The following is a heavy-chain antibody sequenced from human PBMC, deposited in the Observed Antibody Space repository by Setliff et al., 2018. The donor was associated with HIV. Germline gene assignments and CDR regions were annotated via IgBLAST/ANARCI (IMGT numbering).Heavy chain of an antibody. D-gene: IGHD3-10*02. CDR3: AKVFVFGIDAFDI. CDR2: VGAVGGPT. V-gene: IGHV3-23*01. J-gene: IGHJ3*02. Sequence: SGGSLRLSCVASGFTFSTYAMGWVRQAPGKGLEWVSTVGAVGGPTHYAESVKGRFTISKDNSKNALYLQMSSLRDEDTAVYYCAKVFVFGIDAFDIWGQGTMVTVSS. CDR1: GFTFSTYA.